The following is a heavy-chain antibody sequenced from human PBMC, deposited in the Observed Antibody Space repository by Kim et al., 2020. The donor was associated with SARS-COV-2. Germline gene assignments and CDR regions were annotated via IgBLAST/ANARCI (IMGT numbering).Heavy chain of an antibody. J-gene: IGHJ3*02. CDR3: AAQPEAVVVLNSAFDI. CDR1: GFTFTSSA. D-gene: IGHD3-22*01. Sequence: SVKVSCKASGFTFTSSAVQWVRQARGQRLEWIGWIVVGSGNTNYAQKFQERVTITRDMSTSTAYMELSSLRSEDTAVYYCAAQPEAVVVLNSAFDIWGQGTMVTVSS. V-gene: IGHV1-58*01. CDR2: IVVGSGNT.